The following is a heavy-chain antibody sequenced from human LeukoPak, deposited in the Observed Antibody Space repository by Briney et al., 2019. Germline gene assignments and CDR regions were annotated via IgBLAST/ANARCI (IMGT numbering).Heavy chain of an antibody. V-gene: IGHV4-31*03. CDR1: GGSINSGGYY. J-gene: IGHJ4*02. CDR3: ARAGAVAGTLGY. D-gene: IGHD6-19*01. Sequence: PSDSLSLTCTVSGGSINSGGYYWIWMRQRPGTGLEWIGYIYYSGSTYYNPSLRSRVTISIDTSKNQFSLELISVTAADTAVYYCARAGAVAGTLGYWGQGTLVTVSS. CDR2: IYYSGST.